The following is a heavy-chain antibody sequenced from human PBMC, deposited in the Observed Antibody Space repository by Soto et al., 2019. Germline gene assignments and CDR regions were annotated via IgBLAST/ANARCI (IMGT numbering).Heavy chain of an antibody. V-gene: IGHV1-18*01. CDR3: VSYGGNSGLVHYYYGMDV. D-gene: IGHD3-16*01. J-gene: IGHJ6*02. CDR2: ISAYNGDT. CDR1: GYTFTNYG. Sequence: ASVKVSCKASGYTFTNYGITWVRQAPGQGLEWMGWISAYNGDTHYTQRLQGRVTMTTDTSTSTAYMELRGLRSDDTAVYYCVSYGGNSGLVHYYYGMDVWGQGTTVTVS.